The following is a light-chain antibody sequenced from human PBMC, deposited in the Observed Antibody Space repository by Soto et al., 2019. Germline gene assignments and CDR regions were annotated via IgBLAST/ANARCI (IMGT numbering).Light chain of an antibody. CDR1: QGIRNG. CDR3: LQDHTYPYT. J-gene: IGKJ2*01. V-gene: IGKV1-6*01. CDR2: GSS. Sequence: AIQLTQSPSSLSASVGDRVTITCRTSQGIRNGAWYKQKPGKAPQFVLFGSSNLQSGVPSRFSGSGSGTDFTLTISGLQPDDFATYYCLQDHTYPYTFGQWTKVEL.